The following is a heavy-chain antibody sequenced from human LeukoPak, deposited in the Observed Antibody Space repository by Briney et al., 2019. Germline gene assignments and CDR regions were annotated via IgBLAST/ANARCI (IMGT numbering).Heavy chain of an antibody. J-gene: IGHJ4*02. CDR1: GGSISSYY. V-gene: IGHV4-59*01. CDR3: ARTIVVVPAAMVRGAAFDY. D-gene: IGHD2-2*01. CDR2: IYYSGST. Sequence: PSETLSLTCTVSGGSISSYYWSWIRQPPGKGLEWIGYIYYSGSTNYNPSFKSRVTISVDTSKNQFSLKLSSVTAADTAVYYCARTIVVVPAAMVRGAAFDYWGQGTLVTVSS.